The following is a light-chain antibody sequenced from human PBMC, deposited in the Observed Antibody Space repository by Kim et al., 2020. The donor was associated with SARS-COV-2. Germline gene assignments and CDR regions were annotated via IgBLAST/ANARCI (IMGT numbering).Light chain of an antibody. J-gene: IGKJ4*01. CDR2: DAS. CDR1: HSVGIS. CDR3: QQRGAWPPAVT. V-gene: IGKV3-11*01. Sequence: PGERATLSSRASHSVGISLAWNQQTPGQAPRLLIYDASIRATGIPDRFSCSGSGTDFTLTIGNLEPRDFGIYYCQQRGAWPPAVTFGGGTKVDIK.